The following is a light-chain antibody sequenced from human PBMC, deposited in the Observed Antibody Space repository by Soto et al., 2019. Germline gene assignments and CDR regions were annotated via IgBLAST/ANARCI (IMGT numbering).Light chain of an antibody. Sequence: QSVLTQPPSGSGAPGQRVTISCTGSSSNIGAGYDVHWYQQPPGTAPKLLIHANSNRPSGVPDRFSGSKSGTSASLAITGLQAEDEADYYCQSYDSSLSGYVFGTGTKVTVL. V-gene: IGLV1-40*01. CDR2: ANS. CDR3: QSYDSSLSGYV. J-gene: IGLJ1*01. CDR1: SSNIGAGYD.